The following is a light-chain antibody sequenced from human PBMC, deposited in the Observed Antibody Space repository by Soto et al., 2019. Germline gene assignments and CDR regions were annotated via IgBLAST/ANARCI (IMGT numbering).Light chain of an antibody. CDR1: QGIRNF. Sequence: DIQMTQSPSSLSASVGDRVTITCQASQGIRNFLNWYQQKPGKAPRLLIYDASKLETGVPTRFSGSGSGAHFIFTINSLQPEDVATYYCQQYDNLPYTFGQGTKREI. V-gene: IGKV1-33*01. CDR3: QQYDNLPYT. J-gene: IGKJ2*01. CDR2: DAS.